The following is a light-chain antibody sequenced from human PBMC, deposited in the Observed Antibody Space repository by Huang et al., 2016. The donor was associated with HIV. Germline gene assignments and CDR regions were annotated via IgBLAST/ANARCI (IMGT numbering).Light chain of an antibody. J-gene: IGKJ2*01. CDR3: QQYNSYSGVT. CDR1: QSISSW. Sequence: DIQMTQSPSTLSASVGDRVSITCRASQSISSWLAWHKQKPGKAPKLLIYKASNLESGVPSRFSGSGSGTEFTLTISSLQPDDFATYYCQQYNSYSGVTFGQGTKLEIK. V-gene: IGKV1-5*03. CDR2: KAS.